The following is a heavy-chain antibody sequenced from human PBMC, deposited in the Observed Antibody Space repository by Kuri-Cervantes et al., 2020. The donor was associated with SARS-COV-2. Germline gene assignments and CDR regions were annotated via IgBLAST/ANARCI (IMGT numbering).Heavy chain of an antibody. Sequence: SETLSLTCTVSGGSITGGGHYWSWIRQPPGKGLEWIGEINHSGSTNYNPSLKSRVTISVDTSKNRFSLKLSSVTAADTAVYYCARGLEWGCADYWGQGTLVTVSS. J-gene: IGHJ4*02. CDR2: INHSGST. CDR3: ARGLEWGCADY. V-gene: IGHV4-34*01. D-gene: IGHD3-3*01. CDR1: GGSITGGGHY.